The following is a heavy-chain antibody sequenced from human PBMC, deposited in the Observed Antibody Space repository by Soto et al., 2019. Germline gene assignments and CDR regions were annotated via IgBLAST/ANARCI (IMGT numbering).Heavy chain of an antibody. J-gene: IGHJ5*01. CDR3: TKSLDT. V-gene: IGHV3-7*01. Sequence: PGGSLRLSCAASGSTFSSFWMNWFRQAPGKGLEWVANINPDGSANHYVYSVKGRITISRDNANNSLYLQMSSLTAEDSALYYFTKSLDTWGQGTLVTVSS. CDR1: GSTFSSFW. CDR2: INPDGSAN.